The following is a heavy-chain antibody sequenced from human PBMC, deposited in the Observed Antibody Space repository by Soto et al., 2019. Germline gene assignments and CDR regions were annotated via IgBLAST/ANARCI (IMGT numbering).Heavy chain of an antibody. J-gene: IGHJ4*02. CDR1: GYTSTSYC. D-gene: IGHD7-27*01. V-gene: IGHV1-46*01. CDR3: ARDPQLGMGFDY. CDR2: INPSGGST. Sequence: ASVKVSCKASGYTSTSYCMHWVREAPGQGLEWMGIINPSGGSTSYAQKFQGRVTMTRDTSTSTVYMELSSLRSEDTAVYYCARDPQLGMGFDYWGQGTLVTVSS.